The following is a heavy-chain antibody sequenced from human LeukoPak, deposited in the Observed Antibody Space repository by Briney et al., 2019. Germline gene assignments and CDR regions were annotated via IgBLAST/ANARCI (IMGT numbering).Heavy chain of an antibody. CDR2: IYYSGST. CDR1: GGSISSYY. J-gene: IGHJ4*02. Sequence: WETLSLTCTVSGGSISSYYWSWIRQPPGKGLEWIGYIYYSGSTNYNPSLKSRVTISVDTSKNQFSLKLSSVTAADTAVYYCARVKSSGYYPFDYWGQGTLVTVSS. CDR3: ARVKSSGYYPFDY. V-gene: IGHV4-59*01. D-gene: IGHD3-22*01.